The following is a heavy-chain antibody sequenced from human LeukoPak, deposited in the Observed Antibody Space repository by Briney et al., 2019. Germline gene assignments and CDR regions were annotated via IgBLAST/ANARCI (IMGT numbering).Heavy chain of an antibody. CDR1: GFNCYDNT. J-gene: IGHJ3*02. Sequence: GGSLRLSCAASGFNCYDNTMHWVRQPPGRGLEWFSGITGNSGTVAYADSVKGRFTISRDNAKNSLYLQMKSLRAEDTAVYYCARGTAYRVVISGGAFDIWGQGTMVTVSS. CDR2: ITGNSGTV. D-gene: IGHD3-3*01. V-gene: IGHV3-9*01. CDR3: ARGTAYRVVISGGAFDI.